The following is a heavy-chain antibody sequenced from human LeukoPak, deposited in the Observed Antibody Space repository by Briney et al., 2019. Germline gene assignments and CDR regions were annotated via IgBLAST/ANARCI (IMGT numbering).Heavy chain of an antibody. Sequence: EASVKVSCKASGGTFSSYAISWVRQAPGQGLEWMGGIIPIFGTANYAQKFQGRVTITTDESTSTAYMELSSLRSEDTAVYYCASNGRIELIEVDYYYYYYMDVWGKGTTVTVSS. J-gene: IGHJ6*03. V-gene: IGHV1-69*05. CDR3: ASNGRIELIEVDYYYYYYMDV. CDR2: IIPIFGTA. CDR1: GGTFSSYA. D-gene: IGHD3-22*01.